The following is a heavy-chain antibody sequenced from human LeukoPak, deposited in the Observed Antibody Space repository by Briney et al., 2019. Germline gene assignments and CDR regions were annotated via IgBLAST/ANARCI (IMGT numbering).Heavy chain of an antibody. CDR3: AREQIYSYGFRMLTKTDAFDI. CDR1: GFTVSSNY. D-gene: IGHD5-18*01. J-gene: IGHJ3*02. Sequence: PGGSLRLSCAASGFTVSSNYMSWVRQAPGKGLEWVSVIYSGGSTYYADSVKGRFTISRDNAKNSLYLQMNSLRAEDTAVYYCAREQIYSYGFRMLTKTDAFDIWGQGTMVTVSS. V-gene: IGHV3-53*01. CDR2: IYSGGST.